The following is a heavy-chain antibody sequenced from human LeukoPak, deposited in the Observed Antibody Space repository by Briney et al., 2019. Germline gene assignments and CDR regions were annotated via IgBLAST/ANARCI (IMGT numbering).Heavy chain of an antibody. J-gene: IGHJ4*02. D-gene: IGHD6-6*01. CDR2: IYYSGST. CDR3: ARSIAARFDY. V-gene: IGHV4-59*01. CDR1: GGSISSYY. Sequence: SETLSLTCTVSGGSISSYYWSWIRQPPGKGLEWIGYIYYSGSTNYNPSLKSRVTISVDTSKNQFFLKLSSVTAADTAVYYCARSIAARFDYWGQGTLVTVSS.